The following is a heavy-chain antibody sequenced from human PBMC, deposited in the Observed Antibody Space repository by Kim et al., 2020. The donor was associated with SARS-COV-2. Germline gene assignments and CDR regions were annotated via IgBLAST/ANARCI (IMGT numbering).Heavy chain of an antibody. J-gene: IGHJ1*01. CDR3: ARDLGGRWTWAD. CDR1: GYTLTSDH. V-gene: IGHV1-46*04. Sequence: ASVKVSCKASGYTLTSDHIHWVRQAPGQGLEWMGILTPNSGRTSYAQKLQGRVTMTTDTSTSTVYMELSSLRSDDTAMYYCARDLGGRWTWADWGQGTLVTVSS. CDR2: LTPNSGRT. D-gene: IGHD3-16*01.